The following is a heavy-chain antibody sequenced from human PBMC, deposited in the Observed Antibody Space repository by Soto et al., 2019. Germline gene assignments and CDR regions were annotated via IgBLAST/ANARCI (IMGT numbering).Heavy chain of an antibody. CDR1: GFTFRTSW. V-gene: IGHV3-7*01. CDR2: IKEDGTQQ. Sequence: PGGSLRLSCVASGFTFRTSWMAWVRLAPGKGLEWVANIKEDGTQQNYVTSVRGRFTISRDNAKNSLCLQMNSLRAEDTAVYYCARDHAYSSFDYWGQGTLVTVSS. D-gene: IGHD2-15*01. CDR3: ARDHAYSSFDY. J-gene: IGHJ4*02.